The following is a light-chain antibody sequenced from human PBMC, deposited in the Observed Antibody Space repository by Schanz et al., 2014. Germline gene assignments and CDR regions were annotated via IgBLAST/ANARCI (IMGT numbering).Light chain of an antibody. Sequence: VLTQPPSVSVAPGKTARITCGGNNIGSKSVHWYQQKPGQAPVLVVYDDADRPSGIPERFSGSNSGNTATLTISWVEAGDEADYYCHVWDTTSDHLFGGGTKLTVL. CDR3: HVWDTTSDHL. J-gene: IGLJ2*01. CDR1: NIGSKS. V-gene: IGLV3-21*03. CDR2: DDA.